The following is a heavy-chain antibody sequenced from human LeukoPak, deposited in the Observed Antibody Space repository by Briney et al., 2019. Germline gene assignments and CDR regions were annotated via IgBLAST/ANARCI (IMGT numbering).Heavy chain of an antibody. CDR2: INPSGGST. CDR1: GYTFTSYY. J-gene: IGHJ4*02. D-gene: IGHD3-22*01. CDR3: ARASRAAYDSSGYYYPYFDY. V-gene: IGHV1-46*01. Sequence: ASVKVSCKASGYTFTSYYMHWVRQAPGQGLEWMGIINPSGGSTSYAQKFQGRVTMTRDTSTSTVYMELSSLRSEDTAVYYCARASRAAYDSSGYYYPYFDYWGQGTLVTVSS.